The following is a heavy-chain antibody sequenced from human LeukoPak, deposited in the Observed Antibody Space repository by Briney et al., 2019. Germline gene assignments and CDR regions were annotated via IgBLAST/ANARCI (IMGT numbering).Heavy chain of an antibody. CDR3: ARRIAAAAAPYYFDY. CDR2: ISGSGGST. J-gene: IGHJ4*02. CDR1: GFTFSSYA. D-gene: IGHD6-13*01. V-gene: IGHV3-23*01. Sequence: GGSLRLSCAASGFTFSSYAMSWVRQAPGKGLEWVSAISGSGGSTYYADSVKGRFTTSRDNAKNTLYLQMNSLRAEDTAVYYCARRIAAAAAPYYFDYWGQGTLVTVSS.